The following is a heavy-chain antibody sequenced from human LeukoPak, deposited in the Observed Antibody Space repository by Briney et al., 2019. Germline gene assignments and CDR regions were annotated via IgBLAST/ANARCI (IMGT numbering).Heavy chain of an antibody. V-gene: IGHV1-2*02. CDR3: ARGAEYCSSTSCYPPGFDP. J-gene: IGHJ5*02. Sequence: ASVKVSCKASGYTFTGYYMHWVRQAPGQGLEWMGWINPNSGGTNYAQKFRGRVTMTRDTSISTAYMELSRLRSDDTAVYYCARGAEYCSSTSCYPPGFDPWGQGTLVTVSS. D-gene: IGHD2-2*01. CDR2: INPNSGGT. CDR1: GYTFTGYY.